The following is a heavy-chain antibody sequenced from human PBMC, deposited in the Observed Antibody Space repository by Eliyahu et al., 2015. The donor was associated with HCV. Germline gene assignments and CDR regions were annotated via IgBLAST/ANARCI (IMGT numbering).Heavy chain of an antibody. V-gene: IGHV3-7*03. J-gene: IGHJ4*02. D-gene: IGHD1-26*01. Sequence: EVRLVESGGGLVQPGGSLRLPFPASGFTFSNYWMSWVRRAAGKGLEWVANIKEDGSQKYYVDSVKGRFTISRDNAKNSLSLQVNSLRAEDTGVYYCASAGWEVPRYWGQGTLVTVSS. CDR2: IKEDGSQK. CDR1: GFTFSNYW. CDR3: ASAGWEVPRY.